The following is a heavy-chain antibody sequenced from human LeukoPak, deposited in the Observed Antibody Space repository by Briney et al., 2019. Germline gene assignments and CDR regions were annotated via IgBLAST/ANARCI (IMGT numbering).Heavy chain of an antibody. CDR3: ARDRHWTNDWVFDY. V-gene: IGHV4-59*01. D-gene: IGHD1/OR15-1a*01. CDR2: IYYSGST. J-gene: IGHJ4*02. CDR1: GGSISSYY. Sequence: PSETLSLTCTVSGGSISSYYWSWIRQPPGKGLEWIGYIYYSGSTNYNPSLKSRVTISVDLSKNQFSLKLNSVTAADTAVYYCARDRHWTNDWVFDYWGQGTLVTVSS.